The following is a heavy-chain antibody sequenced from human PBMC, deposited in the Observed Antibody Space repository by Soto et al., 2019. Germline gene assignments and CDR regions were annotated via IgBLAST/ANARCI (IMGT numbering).Heavy chain of an antibody. CDR3: ARAYGDHEYYFDY. CDR2: ISSSSSYI. D-gene: IGHD4-17*01. V-gene: IGHV3-21*01. Sequence: EVQLVESGGGLVKPGGSLRLSCAASGFTFSSYSMNWVRQAPGKGLEWDSSISSSSSYIYYADSVKGRFTISRDNAKNSLYLQMNSLRAEDTAVYYCARAYGDHEYYFDYWGQGTLVTVSS. CDR1: GFTFSSYS. J-gene: IGHJ4*02.